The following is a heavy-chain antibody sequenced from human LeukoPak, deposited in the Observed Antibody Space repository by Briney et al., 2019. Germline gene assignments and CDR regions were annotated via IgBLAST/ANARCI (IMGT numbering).Heavy chain of an antibody. CDR1: GGSISSGGYS. CDR3: ARQQIYCSSTSCYHGAFDI. V-gene: IGHV4-30-2*01. Sequence: PSETLSLTCAVSGGSISSGGYSWSWIRQPPGKGLEWIGYIYHSGSTYYNPSLKSRVTISVDRSKNQFSLKLSSVTAADTAVYYCARQQIYCSSTSCYHGAFDIWGQGTVVTVSS. D-gene: IGHD2-2*01. CDR2: IYHSGST. J-gene: IGHJ3*02.